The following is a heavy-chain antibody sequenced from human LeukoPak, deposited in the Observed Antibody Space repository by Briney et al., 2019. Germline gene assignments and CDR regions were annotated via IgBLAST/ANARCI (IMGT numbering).Heavy chain of an antibody. CDR2: INPSGGST. Sequence: GASVKVSCKASGHTFTGYYMHWVRQAPGQGLEWMGIINPSGGSTSYAQKFQGRVTMTRDTSTSTVYMELSSLRSEDTAVYYCAGDAGPSGLYWYFDLWGRGTLVTVSS. CDR3: AGDAGPSGLYWYFDL. V-gene: IGHV1-46*01. CDR1: GHTFTGYY. J-gene: IGHJ2*01. D-gene: IGHD6-13*01.